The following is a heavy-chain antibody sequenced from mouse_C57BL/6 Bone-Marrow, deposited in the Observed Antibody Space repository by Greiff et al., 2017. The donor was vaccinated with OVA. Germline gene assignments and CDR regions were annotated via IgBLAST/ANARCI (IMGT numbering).Heavy chain of an antibody. J-gene: IGHJ2*01. Sequence: VQLQQSGGDLVKPGGSLKLSCAASGFTFSSYGMSWVRQTPDKRLEWVATISSGGSYTYYPDSVKGRFTISRDNAKNTLYLQMSSLKSEDTAMYYCARGGPYDYDDYFDYWGQGTTLTVSS. CDR1: GFTFSSYG. D-gene: IGHD2-4*01. CDR3: ARGGPYDYDDYFDY. CDR2: ISSGGSYT. V-gene: IGHV5-6*01.